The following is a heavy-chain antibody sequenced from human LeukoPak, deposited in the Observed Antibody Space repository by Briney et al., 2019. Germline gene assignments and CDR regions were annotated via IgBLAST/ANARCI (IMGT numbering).Heavy chain of an antibody. D-gene: IGHD5-18*01. Sequence: PGGSLRLSCAASGFTFSSYAMSWVRQAPGKGLEWVSAISGSGGSTYYADSVKGRFTISRDNSKNTLYLQMNSLRAEDTAVYYCAKSVDTAIPNMGGDAFDIWGQGTMVTVSS. CDR3: AKSVDTAIPNMGGDAFDI. J-gene: IGHJ3*02. CDR1: GFTFSSYA. CDR2: ISGSGGST. V-gene: IGHV3-23*01.